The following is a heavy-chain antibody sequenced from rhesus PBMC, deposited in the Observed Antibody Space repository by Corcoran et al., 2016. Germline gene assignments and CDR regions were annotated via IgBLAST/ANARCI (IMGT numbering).Heavy chain of an antibody. Sequence: QVQLQESGPGLAKPSETLSLTCAVSGYSISSGYYWSWIRHPPGTGREWIGYITYRGTTSYTPSLKGRFTISRDTSKNQFSLKLSSVTAADTAVYYCARDDTRLGYGDRFDVWGPGVLVTVSS. J-gene: IGHJ5-1*01. D-gene: IGHD3-9*01. CDR1: GYSISSGYY. CDR3: ARDDTRLGYGDRFDV. CDR2: ITYRGTT. V-gene: IGHV4-122*02.